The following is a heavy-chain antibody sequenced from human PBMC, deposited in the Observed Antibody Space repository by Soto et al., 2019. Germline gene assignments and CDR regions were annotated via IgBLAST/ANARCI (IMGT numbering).Heavy chain of an antibody. CDR2: ITSSGDKT. CDR3: ARDCASTSCSVWRD. V-gene: IGHV3-23*01. CDR1: GFGLNNFA. Sequence: EVQLLESGGDLVQPGGSLRFSCAASGFGLNNFAMAWVRQAPGKGLEWVSTITSSGDKTSYADSVKGRFIISRDNSKNMLYLQMNSLRVEDTALYYCARDCASTSCSVWRDWGQGTLVTVSS. J-gene: IGHJ4*02. D-gene: IGHD2-2*01.